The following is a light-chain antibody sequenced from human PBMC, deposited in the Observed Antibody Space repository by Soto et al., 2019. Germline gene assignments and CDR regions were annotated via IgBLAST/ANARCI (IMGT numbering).Light chain of an antibody. CDR1: QSISSY. J-gene: IGKJ5*01. CDR2: AAS. Sequence: DIQMTQSPSSLSASVGDRVTITCRASQSISSYLNWYQQKPGKAPKLLIYAASSLQSGVPSRFSGSGSGTDFTLTISSLQPEEFATYYCQQSYSTLSITFGQGTRLEIK. CDR3: QQSYSTLSIT. V-gene: IGKV1-39*01.